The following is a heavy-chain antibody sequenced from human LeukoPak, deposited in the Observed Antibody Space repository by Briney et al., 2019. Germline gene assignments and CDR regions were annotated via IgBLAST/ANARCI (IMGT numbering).Heavy chain of an antibody. V-gene: IGHV3-21*01. CDR2: ISSSSSDK. D-gene: IGHD4-23*01. J-gene: IGHJ3*02. CDR1: GFTFSRYS. CDR3: ARGLRSYNAFDI. Sequence: GGSLRLSCAASGFTFSRYSMNWVRQAPGKGLEWVSSISSSSSDKHYAESVKGRFTPSRDNAKNSLYLRMNSLRAEDTAVYYCARGLRSYNAFDIWGQGTMVTVSS.